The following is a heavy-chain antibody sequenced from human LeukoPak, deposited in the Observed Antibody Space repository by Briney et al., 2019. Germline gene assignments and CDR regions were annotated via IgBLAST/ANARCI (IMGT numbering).Heavy chain of an antibody. CDR2: IRYDGSNK. V-gene: IGHV3-30*02. CDR3: ARARSHAFDI. D-gene: IGHD6-6*01. Sequence: PGGSLRLSCAASGFTFSSYGMHWVRQAPGKGLEWVAFIRYDGSNKYYADSVKGRFTISRDNSKNTLYLQMNSLRAEDTAVYYCARARSHAFDIWGQGTMVTVSS. J-gene: IGHJ3*02. CDR1: GFTFSSYG.